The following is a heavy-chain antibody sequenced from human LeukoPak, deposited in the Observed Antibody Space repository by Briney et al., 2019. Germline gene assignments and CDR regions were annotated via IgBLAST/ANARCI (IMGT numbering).Heavy chain of an antibody. J-gene: IGHJ4*02. CDR1: GFTFSSYS. Sequence: GGSLRLSCAASGFTFSSYSMNWVRQAPGKGLEWVSSISSSSSYIYYADSVKGRFTISRDNAKNSLYLQMNSLRAEDTAVYYCARDSAGGSVGVDYWGQGTLVTVSS. D-gene: IGHD3-10*01. CDR2: ISSSSSYI. V-gene: IGHV3-21*04. CDR3: ARDSAGGSVGVDY.